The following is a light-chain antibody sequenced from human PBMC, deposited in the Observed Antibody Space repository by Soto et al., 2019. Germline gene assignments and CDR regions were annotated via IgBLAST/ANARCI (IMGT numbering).Light chain of an antibody. CDR3: QQYDSDWT. CDR2: TTS. J-gene: IGKJ1*01. Sequence: DIQLTQSPSTLSASVGDRVTITCRASQNINNFLAWYQQKPGKAPKLLIYTTSTLEHGVPSRFSGRGSGTDFTLTISSLQPDDLATYFCQQYDSDWTFGLGTKVEI. CDR1: QNINNF. V-gene: IGKV1-5*03.